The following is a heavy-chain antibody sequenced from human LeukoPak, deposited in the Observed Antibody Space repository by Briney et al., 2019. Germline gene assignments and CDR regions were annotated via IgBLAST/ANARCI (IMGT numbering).Heavy chain of an antibody. J-gene: IGHJ3*02. D-gene: IGHD3-16*01. Sequence: PSETLSLTCTVSGDSISSSGYYWAWIRQPPGKGLEWIGTSCYSGSTYYTPSLKSRVTISVDTSKNQFSLKLSSVTAADTAVYYCARHSYVSAFDILGQGTMVTVSS. CDR3: ARHSYVSAFDI. CDR2: SCYSGST. CDR1: GDSISSSGYY. V-gene: IGHV4-39*01.